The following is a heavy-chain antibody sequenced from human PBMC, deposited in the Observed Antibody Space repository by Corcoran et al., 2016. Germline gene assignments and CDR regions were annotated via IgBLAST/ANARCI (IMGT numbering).Heavy chain of an antibody. J-gene: IGHJ6*02. Sequence: QVQLVQSGAEVKKPGASVKVSCKASGYTFTSYGISWVRQAPGQGLEWMGWISAYNGNTNYAQKLQGRVTMTTDTSTSTAYMELRSLRSDDTAVYYCAGDYVAETDYYDSSGRGGMDVWGQGTTVPVSS. CDR1: GYTFTSYG. V-gene: IGHV1-18*01. D-gene: IGHD3-22*01. CDR3: AGDYVAETDYYDSSGRGGMDV. CDR2: ISAYNGNT.